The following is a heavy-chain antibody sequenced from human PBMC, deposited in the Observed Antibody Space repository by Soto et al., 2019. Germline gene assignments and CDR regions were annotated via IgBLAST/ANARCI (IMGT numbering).Heavy chain of an antibody. V-gene: IGHV5-51*01. Sequence: GESLKISRQGSGYTFTRFWIGWVRQMPGKGLEWMGIIYPGDSDTRYSLSFQGQVTISADKSISTAYLQWRSLKASDTAVYYCARPGYGGFDLWGQGTLVTVSS. D-gene: IGHD4-17*01. CDR1: GYTFTRFW. CDR2: IYPGDSDT. CDR3: ARPGYGGFDL. J-gene: IGHJ4*02.